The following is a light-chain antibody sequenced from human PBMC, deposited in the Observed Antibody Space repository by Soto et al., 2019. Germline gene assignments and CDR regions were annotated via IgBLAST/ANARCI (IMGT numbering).Light chain of an antibody. J-gene: IGKJ1*01. CDR2: TAS. V-gene: IGKV1-39*01. CDR3: QQSYNTPRT. Sequence: DIQMTQFPSSLSASVGDRVTITCRASQSIDTYVHWYQQKPGKAPKVLIYTASALQSGVPSRFSGSGSGTDFTLNINGLQPEEFATYYCQQSYNTPRTFGQGTTVEIK. CDR1: QSIDTY.